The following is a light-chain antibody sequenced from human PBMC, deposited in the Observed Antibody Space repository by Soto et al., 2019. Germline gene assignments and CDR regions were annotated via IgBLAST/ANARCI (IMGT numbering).Light chain of an antibody. CDR1: SANIGAGYD. J-gene: IGLJ2*01. CDR3: QSYDSSLVV. CDR2: GNS. V-gene: IGLV1-40*01. Sequence: QLVLTQPPSVSGAPGQRGTISCTGSSANIGAGYDVHWYQQLPGTAPKLLIYGNSNRPSGVPDRFSGSKSGTSASLAITGLQAEDEADYYCQSYDSSLVVFGGGTKLTVL.